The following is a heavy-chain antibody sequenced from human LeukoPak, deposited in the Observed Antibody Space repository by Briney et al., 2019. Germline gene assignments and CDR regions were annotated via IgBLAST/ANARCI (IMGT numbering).Heavy chain of an antibody. CDR1: GFTFSNFY. Sequence: GGSLRLSCAASGFTFSNFYMHWVRQAPGKGLVWLSRISGDGTTINYADSVKGRFTISRDNAKNTLYLQINNLRAEDTAVYCCARTEAHGGSFFPYWGQGTLVTVSS. V-gene: IGHV3-74*01. CDR3: ARTEAHGGSFFPY. CDR2: ISGDGTTI. J-gene: IGHJ4*02. D-gene: IGHD2-15*01.